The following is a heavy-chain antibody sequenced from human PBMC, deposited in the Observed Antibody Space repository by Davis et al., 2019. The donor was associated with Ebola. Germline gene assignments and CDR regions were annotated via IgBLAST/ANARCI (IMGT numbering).Heavy chain of an antibody. D-gene: IGHD1-26*01. J-gene: IGHJ4*02. CDR3: ARHWGVGATTPLDY. CDR1: GFTFSSYW. CDR2: ISSSSSYI. Sequence: GESLKISCAASGFTFSSYWMNWVRQAPGKGLEWVSSISSSSSYIYYADSVKGRFTISRDNAKNSLYLQMNSLRAEDTAVYYCARHWGVGATTPLDYWGQGTLVTVSS. V-gene: IGHV3-21*04.